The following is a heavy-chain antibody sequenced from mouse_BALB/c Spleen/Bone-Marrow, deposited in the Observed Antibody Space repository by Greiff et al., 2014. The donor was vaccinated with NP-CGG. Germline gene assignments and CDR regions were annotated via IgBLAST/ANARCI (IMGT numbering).Heavy chain of an antibody. CDR2: INPSNGGT. CDR1: GSTFTSYY. J-gene: IGHJ4*01. Sequence: VKLMASGAELVKPWASVTLSCPASGSTFTSYYMYWVKQRPGQGLEWFGEINPSNGGTNFNEKFKNKATLTVDKSSSTAYMQHSSLTSEDSAVYYCSRGRRDAFDYWGQGTSVTVSS. V-gene: IGHV1S81*02. CDR3: SRGRRDAFDY.